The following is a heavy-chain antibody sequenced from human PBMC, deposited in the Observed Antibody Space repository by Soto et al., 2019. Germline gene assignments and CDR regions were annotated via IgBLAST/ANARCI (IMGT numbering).Heavy chain of an antibody. CDR1: GYTFTSYY. D-gene: IGHD2-2*01. J-gene: IGHJ3*02. CDR2: INPSGGST. V-gene: IGHV1-46*03. Sequence: QVQLVQSGAGVKKPGASVKVSCKASGYTFTSYYMHWVRQAPGQGLEWMGIINPSGGSTSYAQKFQGRVTMTRDTSTSTVYMELSSLRSEDTAVYYCAREFRTSHSNQGAFDIWGQGTMVTVSS. CDR3: AREFRTSHSNQGAFDI.